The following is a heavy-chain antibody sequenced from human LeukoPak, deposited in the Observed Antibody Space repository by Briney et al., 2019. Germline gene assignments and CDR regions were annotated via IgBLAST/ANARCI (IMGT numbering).Heavy chain of an antibody. Sequence: PGGSLRLSCAASGFTVSSYEMNWVRQAPGKGLEWVSYISSSGSTIYYADSVKGRFTISRDNAKNSLYLQMNSLRAEDTAVYYCAREKGGYSYGYHFDYWGQGTLVTVSS. V-gene: IGHV3-48*03. CDR1: GFTVSSYE. CDR3: AREKGGYSYGYHFDY. J-gene: IGHJ4*02. D-gene: IGHD5-18*01. CDR2: ISSSGSTI.